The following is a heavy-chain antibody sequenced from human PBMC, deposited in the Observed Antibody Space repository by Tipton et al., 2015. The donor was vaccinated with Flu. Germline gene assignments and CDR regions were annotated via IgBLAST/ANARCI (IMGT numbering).Heavy chain of an antibody. J-gene: IGHJ5*02. Sequence: LRLSCAASGFTFSSYEMNWIRQPPGKGLEWIGYIYNSEYTKYNPSLRSRVTISVDTSKKQFSLQLRSVTAADTAVYYCARRDYSNYVSDPKNWFDPWGQGILVTVSS. D-gene: IGHD4-11*01. CDR1: GFTFSSYE. CDR3: ARRDYSNYVSDPKNWFDP. V-gene: IGHV4-4*09. CDR2: IYNSEYT.